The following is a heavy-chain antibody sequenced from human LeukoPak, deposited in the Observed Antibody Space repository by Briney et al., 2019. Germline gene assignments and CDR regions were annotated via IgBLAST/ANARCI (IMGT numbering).Heavy chain of an antibody. CDR2: IYHSGST. CDR3: ARDRGARPGVY. J-gene: IGHJ4*02. V-gene: IGHV4-38-2*02. Sequence: PSETLSLTCTVSGYSISSGYYWGWIRQPPGKGLEWIGSIYHSGSTYYNPSLKSRVTISVDTSKNQFSLKLSSVTAADTAVYYCARDRGARPGVYWGQGTLVTVSS. D-gene: IGHD6-6*01. CDR1: GYSISSGYY.